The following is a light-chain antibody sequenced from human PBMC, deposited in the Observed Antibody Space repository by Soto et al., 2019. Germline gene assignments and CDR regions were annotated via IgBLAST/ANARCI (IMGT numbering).Light chain of an antibody. CDR3: QQDNSYPWT. J-gene: IGKJ1*01. Sequence: DMQMTGSPVNMNSSVGRRVGNACRASQSISSWLAWYQQKPGKAPKLLIYKASTLESGVSSNISGNGSGTECTVILSSLLSQDMTTYYCQQDNSYPWTIGQGTKVDIK. CDR1: QSISSW. V-gene: IGKV1-5*03. CDR2: KAS.